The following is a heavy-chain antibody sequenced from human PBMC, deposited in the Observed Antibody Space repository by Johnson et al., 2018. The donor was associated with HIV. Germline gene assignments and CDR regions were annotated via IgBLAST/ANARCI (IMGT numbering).Heavy chain of an antibody. CDR3: ATEVAGDYGDSPGAFDI. D-gene: IGHD4-17*01. J-gene: IGHJ3*02. Sequence: VQLVESEGGVVRPGGSLRLSCAASGFTFDDYGMSWVRQAPGKGLEWVSGINWNGGSTGYADSVKGRFTISRDSAKNSLYLQMNSLRAEDTALYYCATEVAGDYGDSPGAFDIWGQGTMVTVSS. V-gene: IGHV3-20*04. CDR1: GFTFDDYG. CDR2: INWNGGST.